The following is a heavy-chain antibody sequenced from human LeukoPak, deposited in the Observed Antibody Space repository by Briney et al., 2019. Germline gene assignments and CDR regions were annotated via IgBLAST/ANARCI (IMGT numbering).Heavy chain of an antibody. D-gene: IGHD3-16*01. CDR3: AKVIRGSTFDAFDI. J-gene: IGHJ3*02. CDR1: GFTVSSNY. V-gene: IGHV3-66*01. CDR2: IYSGGST. Sequence: AGGSLRLSCAASGFTVSSNYMSWVRQAPGKGLEWVSVIYSGGSTYYADSVKGRFTISRDNSKNTLYLQMNSLRAEDTAVYYCAKVIRGSTFDAFDIWGQGTMVTVSS.